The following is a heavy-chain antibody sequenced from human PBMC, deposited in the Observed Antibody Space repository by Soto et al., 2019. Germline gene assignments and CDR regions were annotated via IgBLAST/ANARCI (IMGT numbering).Heavy chain of an antibody. CDR3: ARGAYYGSGSYYSIGKYYYYYGMDV. V-gene: IGHV4-34*01. J-gene: IGHJ6*02. CDR2: INHSGST. CDR1: GGSFSGYY. Sequence: SETLSLTCAVYGGSFSGYYWSWIRQPPGKGLEWIGEINHSGSTNYNPSLKSRVTISVDTSKNQFSLKLSSVTAADTAVYYCARGAYYGSGSYYSIGKYYYYYGMDVWGQGTKVT. D-gene: IGHD3-10*01.